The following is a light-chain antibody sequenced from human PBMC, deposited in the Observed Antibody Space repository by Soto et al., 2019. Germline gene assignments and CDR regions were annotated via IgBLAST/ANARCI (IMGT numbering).Light chain of an antibody. V-gene: IGLV2-8*01. Sequence: QSVLTQPPSASGSPGQSVTISCTGTSSDVGGYKYVSWYQHHPGKAPKLLIFGVSKRPSGVPDRFSGSKSGNTASLTVSGLQPEDEADYYCSSFAGTKTVFGTGTKVTVL. CDR2: GVS. CDR1: SSDVGGYKY. J-gene: IGLJ1*01. CDR3: SSFAGTKTV.